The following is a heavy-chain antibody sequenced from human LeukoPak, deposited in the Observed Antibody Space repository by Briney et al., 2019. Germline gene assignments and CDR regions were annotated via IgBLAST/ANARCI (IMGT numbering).Heavy chain of an antibody. V-gene: IGHV1-2*02. D-gene: IGHD2-15*01. CDR1: GYTFTGYY. CDR2: INPNSGGT. J-gene: IGHJ3*02. CDR3: ARERENCSGGSCYSDAFDI. Sequence: ASVKVSCKASGYTFTGYYMHWVRQAPGQGLEWMGWINPNSGGTNYAQKFQGRVTMTRDTSISTAYMELSRLRSDDTAVYYCARERENCSGGSCYSDAFDIWGQGTMVTVSS.